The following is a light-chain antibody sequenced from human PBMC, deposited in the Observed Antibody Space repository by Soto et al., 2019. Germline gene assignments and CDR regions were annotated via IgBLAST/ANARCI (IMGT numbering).Light chain of an antibody. J-gene: IGKJ4*01. Sequence: EIVLTQSPATLPLSPGERATLSCRASQSVSSDYLAWYQQKPGQTPKDHIYRASSRATGIPDKFSGSGSGADCSLTISGLEPDDFAVYYCQQYGSSPLTFGGGTKVEIK. CDR3: QQYGSSPLT. V-gene: IGKV3-20*01. CDR2: RAS. CDR1: QSVSSDY.